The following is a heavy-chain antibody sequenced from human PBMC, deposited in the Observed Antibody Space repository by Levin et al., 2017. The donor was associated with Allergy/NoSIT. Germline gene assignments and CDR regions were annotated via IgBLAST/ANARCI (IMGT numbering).Heavy chain of an antibody. D-gene: IGHD6-19*01. V-gene: IGHV4-30-4*01. CDR1: GGSISSGDYY. Sequence: SETLSLTCTVSGGSISSGDYYWSWIRQPPGKGLEWIGYIYYSGSTYYNPSLKSRVTISVDTSKNQFSLKLSSVTAADTAVYYCARDRAVAGTNYGMDVWGQGTTVTVSS. J-gene: IGHJ6*02. CDR2: IYYSGST. CDR3: ARDRAVAGTNYGMDV.